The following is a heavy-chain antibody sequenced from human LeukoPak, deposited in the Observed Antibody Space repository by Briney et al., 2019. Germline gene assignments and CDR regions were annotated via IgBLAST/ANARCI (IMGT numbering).Heavy chain of an antibody. Sequence: SETLSLTCTVSGGSISSYYWNWIRQPPGKGLEWIGYIYYSGSTNYNPSLKSRVTISGDTPENQFALKLSSVTAADTAVYYCARYGGDLFWYFGLWGRGTLVTVSS. J-gene: IGHJ2*01. CDR2: IYYSGST. CDR1: GGSISSYY. D-gene: IGHD2-21*02. V-gene: IGHV4-59*12. CDR3: ARYGGDLFWYFGL.